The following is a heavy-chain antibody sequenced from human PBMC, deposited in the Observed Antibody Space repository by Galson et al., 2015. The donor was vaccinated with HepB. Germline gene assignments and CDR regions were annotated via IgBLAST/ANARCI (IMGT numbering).Heavy chain of an antibody. D-gene: IGHD6-19*01. V-gene: IGHV1-69*13. CDR3: ARELAGVSVAAKNNWFDP. CDR2: IIPIFATT. CDR1: GGTFSSYA. Sequence: SVKVSCKASGGTFSSYAISWVRQAPGQGLEWMGGIIPIFATTSYAQKFQGRVTITADESTSTAYMELSSLRSEDTAVYYCARELAGVSVAAKNNWFDPWGQGTLVTVSS. J-gene: IGHJ5*02.